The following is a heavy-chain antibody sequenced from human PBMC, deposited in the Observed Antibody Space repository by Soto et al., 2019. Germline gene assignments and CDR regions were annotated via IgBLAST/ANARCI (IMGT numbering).Heavy chain of an antibody. J-gene: IGHJ4*02. CDR1: GFSLSTSGVG. V-gene: IGHV2-5*01. D-gene: IGHD6-13*01. CDR2: IYWNDDK. Sequence: SGPTLVKPTQTLTLTCTFSGFSLSTSGVGVGWIRQPPGKALEWLALIYWNDDKRYSPSLKSRLTITKDTSKNQVVLTMTNMDPVVTATYYCAHRLGSSWEYYFDYWGQGTLVTVSS. CDR3: AHRLGSSWEYYFDY.